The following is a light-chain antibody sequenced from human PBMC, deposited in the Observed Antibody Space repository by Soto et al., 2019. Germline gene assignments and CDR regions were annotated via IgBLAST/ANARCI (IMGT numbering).Light chain of an antibody. J-gene: IGLJ3*02. CDR1: YSNIRTNT. CDR2: TND. V-gene: IGLV1-44*01. CDR3: ASWDASRNAPG. Sequence: QSVLTQPPSASGTPGQRVTISCSGRYSNIRTNTVNWYQKLPGTAPKLLIYTNDQRPSGVPDRFAACKSGTTASRAICELQSDDGSECCRASWDASRNAPGFGGGTK.